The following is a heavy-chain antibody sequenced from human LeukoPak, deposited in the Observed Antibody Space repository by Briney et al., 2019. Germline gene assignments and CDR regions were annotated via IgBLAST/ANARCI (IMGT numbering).Heavy chain of an antibody. CDR2: ISYDGSNK. CDR3: ARVAGTFWS. J-gene: IGHJ5*02. D-gene: IGHD6-19*01. Sequence: GGSLRLSCAASGFTFSSYAMHWVRQAPGKGLEGVAVISYDGSNKYYADSVKGRFTISRDNSKNTLYLQMNSLRAEDTAVYYCARVAGTFWSWGQGTLVTVSS. CDR1: GFTFSSYA. V-gene: IGHV3-30-3*01.